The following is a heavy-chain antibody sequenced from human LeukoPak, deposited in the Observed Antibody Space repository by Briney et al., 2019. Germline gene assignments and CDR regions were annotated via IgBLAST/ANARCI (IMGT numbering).Heavy chain of an antibody. D-gene: IGHD4-23*01. J-gene: IGHJ4*02. V-gene: IGHV4-34*01. Sequence: PSETLSLTCTVSGGSISSYYWSWIRQPPGKGLEWIGEINHSGSTNYNPSLKSRVTISVDTSKNQFSLKLSSVTAADTAVYYCARRGVTTVVTHYFDYWGQGTLVTVSS. CDR3: ARRGVTTVVTHYFDY. CDR2: INHSGST. CDR1: GGSISSYY.